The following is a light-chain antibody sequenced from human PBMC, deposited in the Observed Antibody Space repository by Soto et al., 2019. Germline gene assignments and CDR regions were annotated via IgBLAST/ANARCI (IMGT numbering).Light chain of an antibody. CDR1: QDIITY. V-gene: IGKV1D-8*01. J-gene: IGKJ1*01. CDR2: DAS. CDR3: QQYHSFPPT. Sequence: VIWMTQSPSLLTASVGDRVTISCRVSQDIITYLAWYRQKPGKAPDLLIFDASSLENGVPSRFSGSGSGTDFTLTISRLQSEDFATYYCQQYHSFPPTFGQGTKV.